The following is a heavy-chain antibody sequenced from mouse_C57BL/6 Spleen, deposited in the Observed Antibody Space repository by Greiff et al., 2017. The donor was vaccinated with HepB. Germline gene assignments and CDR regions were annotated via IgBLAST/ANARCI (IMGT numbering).Heavy chain of an antibody. V-gene: IGHV14-4*01. CDR2: IDPENGDT. J-gene: IGHJ4*01. D-gene: IGHD1-1*01. CDR3: TTGSYARDY. CDR1: SFNIKDDY. Sequence: VQLQQSGAELVRPGASVKLSCTASSFNIKDDYMHWVKQRPEQGLEWIGWIDPENGDTEYASKFQGKATITADTSSNTAYLQLSSLTSEDTAVYYCTTGSYARDYWGKGTSVTV.